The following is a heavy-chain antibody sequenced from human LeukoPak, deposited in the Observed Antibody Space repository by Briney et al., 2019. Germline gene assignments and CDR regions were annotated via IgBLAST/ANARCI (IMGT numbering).Heavy chain of an antibody. CDR3: ARGGSSSGPHWYFDL. CDR2: INHSGST. V-gene: IGHV4-34*01. CDR1: GGSFSGYY. Sequence: PSVTLSLTCAVYGGSFSGYYWSWIRQPPGKGLEWIGEINHSGSTNYNPSLKSRVTISVDTSKNQFSLKLSSVTAADTAVYYCARGGSSSGPHWYFDLWGRGTLVTVSS. J-gene: IGHJ2*01. D-gene: IGHD6-13*01.